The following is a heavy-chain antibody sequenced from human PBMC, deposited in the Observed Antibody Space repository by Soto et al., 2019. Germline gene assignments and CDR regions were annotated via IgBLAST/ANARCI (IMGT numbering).Heavy chain of an antibody. D-gene: IGHD6-13*01. CDR2: INSGGNT. Sequence: GGSLRLSCAASGVTVSSSYMSWVRQAPGKGLEWVSGINSGGNTYYADSGKGRFTISRDNSKNILLLQRNSLRAEDTAVYYCGREVGAGTFQNDFWGQGALVTVSS. J-gene: IGHJ4*02. V-gene: IGHV3-66*01. CDR1: GVTVSSSY. CDR3: GREVGAGTFQNDF.